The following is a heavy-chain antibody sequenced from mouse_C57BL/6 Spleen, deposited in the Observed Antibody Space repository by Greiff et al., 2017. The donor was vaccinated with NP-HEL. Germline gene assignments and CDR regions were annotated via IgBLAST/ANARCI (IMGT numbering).Heavy chain of an antibody. CDR2: IYPGSGST. CDR1: GYTFTSYW. CDR3: ARQDSSGYVDYAMDY. J-gene: IGHJ4*01. D-gene: IGHD3-2*02. Sequence: QVQLQQSGAELVKPGASVKMSCKASGYTFTSYWITWVKQRPGQGLEWIGDIYPGSGSTNYNEKFKSKATLTVDTSSSTAYMQLSSLTSEDSAVYYCARQDSSGYVDYAMDYWGQGTSVTVSS. V-gene: IGHV1-55*01.